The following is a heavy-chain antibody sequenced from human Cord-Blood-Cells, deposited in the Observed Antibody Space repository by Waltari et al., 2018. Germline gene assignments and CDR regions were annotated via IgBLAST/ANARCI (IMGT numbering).Heavy chain of an antibody. J-gene: IGHJ4*02. V-gene: IGHV3-23*01. Sequence: EVQLLESGGGLVQPGGSLRLSCAASGFTFSSYAMSWVRKAPGKGLEWVSAISGSGGSTYYADSVNGRFTISRDNSKNTLYLQMNSLRAEDTAVYYCAKARNWGFLHFDCWGQGTLVTVSS. CDR3: AKARNWGFLHFDC. CDR1: GFTFSSYA. CDR2: ISGSGGST. D-gene: IGHD7-27*01.